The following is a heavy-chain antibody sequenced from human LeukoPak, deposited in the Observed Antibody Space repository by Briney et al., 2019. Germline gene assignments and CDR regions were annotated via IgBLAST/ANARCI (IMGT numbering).Heavy chain of an antibody. CDR1: GGSFSGYY. Sequence: SETLSLTCAVYGGSFSGYYWSWIRQPPGKGLEWIGEINHSGSTNYNPSLKSRVTISVDTSKNQFSLKLSSVSAADSAVYSCATNTGSFFAWFDYWGQGTLVTVSS. J-gene: IGHJ4*02. D-gene: IGHD1-26*01. V-gene: IGHV4-34*01. CDR3: ATNTGSFFAWFDY. CDR2: INHSGST.